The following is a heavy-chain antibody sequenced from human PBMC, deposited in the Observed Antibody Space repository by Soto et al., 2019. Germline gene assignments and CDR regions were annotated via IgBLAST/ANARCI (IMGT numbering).Heavy chain of an antibody. CDR3: AKVYYDSGGYYPFGY. J-gene: IGHJ4*02. Sequence: GGSLRLSCAASGFTFSSYAMSWVRQAPGKGLEWVSATSGSGGNTYYADSVKGRFTISRHNSKNTLYLQMNSLRAEDTAVYYCAKVYYDSGGYYPFGYWGQGTLVTVSS. V-gene: IGHV3-23*01. CDR1: GFTFSSYA. D-gene: IGHD3-22*01. CDR2: TSGSGGNT.